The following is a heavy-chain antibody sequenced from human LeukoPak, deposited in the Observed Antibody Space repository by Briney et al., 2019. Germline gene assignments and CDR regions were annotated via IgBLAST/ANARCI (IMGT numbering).Heavy chain of an antibody. Sequence: SETLSLTCTVSGGSISSYYWSWIRQPPGKGLEWIGYIYYSGSTNYNPSLKSRVTISVDTSKNQFSLKLSSVTAADTAVHYCARDQSWFDPWGQGTLVTVSS. CDR2: IYYSGST. CDR3: ARDQSWFDP. V-gene: IGHV4-59*12. J-gene: IGHJ5*02. CDR1: GGSISSYY.